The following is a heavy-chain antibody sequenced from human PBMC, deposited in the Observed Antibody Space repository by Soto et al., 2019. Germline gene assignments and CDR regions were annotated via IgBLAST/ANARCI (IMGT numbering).Heavy chain of an antibody. CDR1: GYRFTSYW. V-gene: IGHV5-10-1*01. J-gene: IGHJ6*02. Sequence: GEAVKSSCKGSGYRFTSYWISWVRQMPGKGLEWMGRIDPSDSYTNYSPSFQGHVTISADKSISTAYLQWSSLKASDTAMYYCARQLGVEYRKYYGMDVWGQGTTVTVSS. D-gene: IGHD3-16*01. CDR2: IDPSDSYT. CDR3: ARQLGVEYRKYYGMDV.